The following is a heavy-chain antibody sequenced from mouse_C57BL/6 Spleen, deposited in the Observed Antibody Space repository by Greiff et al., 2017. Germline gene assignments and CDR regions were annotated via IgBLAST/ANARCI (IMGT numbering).Heavy chain of an antibody. J-gene: IGHJ1*03. Sequence: VQLQQPGPELVKPGASVKISCKASGYSFTDYNMNWVKQSNGKSLGWIGVINPNYGTTSYNQKFKGKATLTVDQSSSTAYMQLNSLTSEDSAVYYCARPYNYYGSSYSYFDVWGTGTTVTVSS. CDR2: INPNYGTT. V-gene: IGHV1-39*01. CDR3: ARPYNYYGSSYSYFDV. D-gene: IGHD1-1*01. CDR1: GYSFTDYN.